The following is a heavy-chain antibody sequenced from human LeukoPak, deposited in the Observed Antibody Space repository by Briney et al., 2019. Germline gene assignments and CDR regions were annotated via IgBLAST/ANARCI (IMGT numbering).Heavy chain of an antibody. CDR2: IYPGDSGT. Sequence: GESLKISCKGSGYSFTSYWIGWVRQMPGKGLEWMGIIYPGDSGTRYSPSFQGQVTISADKSISTAYLQWSSLKASDTAMYYCARLGAGYSGYVEFDYWGQGTLVTVSS. J-gene: IGHJ4*02. CDR3: ARLGAGYSGYVEFDY. D-gene: IGHD5-12*01. V-gene: IGHV5-51*01. CDR1: GYSFTSYW.